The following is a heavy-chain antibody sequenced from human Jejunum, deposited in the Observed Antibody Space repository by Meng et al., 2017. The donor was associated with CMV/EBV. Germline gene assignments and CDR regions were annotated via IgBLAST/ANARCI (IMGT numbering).Heavy chain of an antibody. Sequence: QVQLPESGPGLVKTSETLSLTCTVSGGSISNHYWSWIRQSAGKGLEWIGRFYSSDTYNYLPSLNSRLTMSLDTSKNQFSLNLSSVTAADTAIYCCARGPGASTREGFDYWGLGTLVTVSS. CDR3: ARGPGASTREGFDY. CDR2: FYSSDTY. V-gene: IGHV4-4*07. D-gene: IGHD1-26*01. J-gene: IGHJ4*02. CDR1: GGSISNHY.